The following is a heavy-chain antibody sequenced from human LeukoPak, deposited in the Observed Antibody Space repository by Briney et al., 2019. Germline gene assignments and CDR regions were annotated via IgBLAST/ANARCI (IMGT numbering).Heavy chain of an antibody. CDR3: ARYHTGGF. CDR1: GFTFSNYW. D-gene: IGHD1-14*01. J-gene: IGHJ4*02. CDR2: ISQDVSDT. Sequence: GGSLRLSCEASGFTFSNYWIHWVRQPPGKGLEWVSRISQDVSDTIYAASVKGRLTVCRDNAKNTVFLQLSSLKAEDTAVYYCARYHTGGFWGQGRLVTVSS. V-gene: IGHV3-74*01.